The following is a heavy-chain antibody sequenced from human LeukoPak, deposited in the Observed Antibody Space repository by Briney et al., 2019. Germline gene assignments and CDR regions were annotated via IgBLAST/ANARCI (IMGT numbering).Heavy chain of an antibody. Sequence: GGSLRLSCSASGFNFNYFAMSWIRQAPGKRLEWVSTIGDSGSGGSYADSVRGRFTISRDNSKNMVYLQMHSLRGDDSAVYYCSRIKYGGNSGYHFDYWGQGTLVTVSS. CDR2: IGDSGSGG. CDR1: GFNFNYFA. J-gene: IGHJ4*02. CDR3: SRIKYGGNSGYHFDY. V-gene: IGHV3-23*01. D-gene: IGHD4-23*01.